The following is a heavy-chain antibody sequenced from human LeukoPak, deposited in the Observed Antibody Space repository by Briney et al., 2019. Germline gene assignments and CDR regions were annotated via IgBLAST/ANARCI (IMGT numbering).Heavy chain of an antibody. D-gene: IGHD6-19*01. J-gene: IGHJ5*02. Sequence: ASVKVSCKASGYTLTGYYMHWVRQAPGQGLEWMGWINPNSGGTNYAQKFQGRVTMTRDTSISTAYMELSRLRSDDTAVYYCARDRVVAGLTLKPEFDPWGQGTLVTVSS. CDR1: GYTLTGYY. CDR2: INPNSGGT. V-gene: IGHV1-2*02. CDR3: ARDRVVAGLTLKPEFDP.